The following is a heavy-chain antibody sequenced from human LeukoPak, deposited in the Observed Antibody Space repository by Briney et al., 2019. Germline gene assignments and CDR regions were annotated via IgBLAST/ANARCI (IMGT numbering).Heavy chain of an antibody. CDR1: GFTFSSYA. CDR2: ISYDGSNK. Sequence: GGSLRLSCAASGFTFSSYAMHWVRQAPGKGLEWVAVISYDGSNKYYADSVKGRFTISRDNSKNTLYLQMNSLRAEDTAVYYCARDQVGVLLEQGDAFDIWGQGTMVTVSS. D-gene: IGHD1/OR15-1a*01. J-gene: IGHJ3*02. V-gene: IGHV3-30-3*01. CDR3: ARDQVGVLLEQGDAFDI.